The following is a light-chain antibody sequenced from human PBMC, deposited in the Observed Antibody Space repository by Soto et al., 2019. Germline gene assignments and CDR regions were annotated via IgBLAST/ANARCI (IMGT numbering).Light chain of an antibody. V-gene: IGLV1-40*01. J-gene: IGLJ2*01. CDR1: NSNIGAGYR. Sequence: QSVLTQPPSVTGAPGQRVTISCTGNNSNIGAGYRVHWYGQFPHTGPKLLIYGTSNRPSGVPDRFSGSKSGTSASLAITGLQAEDEADYYCQSFDTSLNGLIFGGGTKVTVL. CDR3: QSFDTSLNGLI. CDR2: GTS.